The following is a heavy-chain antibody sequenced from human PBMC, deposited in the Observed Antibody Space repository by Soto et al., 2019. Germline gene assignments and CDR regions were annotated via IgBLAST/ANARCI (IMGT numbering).Heavy chain of an antibody. D-gene: IGHD2-21*02. CDR2: IYYSGST. CDR3: ARHRGCGGDCKEEGYFDY. CDR1: GGSISSYY. Sequence: PSETLSLTCTVSGGSISSYYWSWIRQPPGKGLEWIGYIYYSGSTNYNPSLKSRVTISVDTSKNQFSLKLSSVTAADTAVYYCARHRGCGGDCKEEGYFDYWGQGTLVTVSS. J-gene: IGHJ4*02. V-gene: IGHV4-59*08.